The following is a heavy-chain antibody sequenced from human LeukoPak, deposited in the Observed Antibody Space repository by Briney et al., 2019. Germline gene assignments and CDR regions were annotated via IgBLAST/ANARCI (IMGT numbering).Heavy chain of an antibody. Sequence: PSETLSLTCAVYGGSFSGYHWSWIPQPPGEGLEWIGEIDHSGGTNHIPSLKSRVTLSVDRSKSQFSLRLNSVTAADTALYYCARAYGGRFDYWGHGALVTVSS. J-gene: IGHJ4*01. CDR1: GGSFSGYH. CDR3: ARAYGGRFDY. V-gene: IGHV4-34*01. CDR2: IDHSGGT. D-gene: IGHD4-23*01.